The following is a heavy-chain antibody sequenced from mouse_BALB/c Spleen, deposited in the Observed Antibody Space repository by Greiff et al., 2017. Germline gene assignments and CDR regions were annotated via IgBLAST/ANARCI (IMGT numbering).Heavy chain of an antibody. D-gene: IGHD3-3*01. V-gene: IGHV1S22*01. J-gene: IGHJ3*01. CDR3: TREGTGFAY. CDR1: GYTFTSYW. Sequence: LQQPGSELVRPGASVKLSCKASGYTFTSYWMHWVKQRPGQGLEWIGNIYPGSGSTNYDEKFKSKATLTVDTSSSTAYMQLSSLTSEDSAVYYCTREGTGFAYWGQGTLVTVSA. CDR2: IYPGSGST.